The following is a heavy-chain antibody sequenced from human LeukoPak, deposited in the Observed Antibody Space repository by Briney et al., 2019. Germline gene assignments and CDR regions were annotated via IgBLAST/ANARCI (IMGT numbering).Heavy chain of an antibody. V-gene: IGHV3-74*01. Sequence: GGSLRLSCAASGFTFSSYGMHWVRQAPGKGLVWVSRIKPDGSDTNYADSVKGRFTISRDNAKNTVYLQMNSLRAEDTAVYYCARGKYGGYFIDYWGQGTLVTVSS. CDR3: ARGKYGGYFIDY. CDR1: GFTFSSYG. J-gene: IGHJ4*02. CDR2: IKPDGSDT. D-gene: IGHD5-12*01.